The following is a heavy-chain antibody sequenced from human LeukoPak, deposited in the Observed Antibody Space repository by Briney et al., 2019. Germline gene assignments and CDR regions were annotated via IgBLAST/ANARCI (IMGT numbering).Heavy chain of an antibody. CDR1: GFTFSSYS. Sequence: GGSLRLSCAASGFTFSSYSMNWVRQAPGKGLEWASYISSTSGTIYYADSVKGRFTISRDNAKNSLYLQMSSLRAEDTAVYYCARGDNWDYYFYMDVWGKGTTVTVSS. V-gene: IGHV3-48*01. D-gene: IGHD1-1*01. J-gene: IGHJ6*03. CDR2: ISSTSGTI. CDR3: ARGDNWDYYFYMDV.